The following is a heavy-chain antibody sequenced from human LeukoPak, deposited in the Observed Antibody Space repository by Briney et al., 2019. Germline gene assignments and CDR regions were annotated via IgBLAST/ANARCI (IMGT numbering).Heavy chain of an antibody. Sequence: PSETLSLTCAVYGGSFSGYYWSWIRQPPGKGLEWIGEINHSGSTNYNPSLKSRVTISVDTSKNQFSLKLSSVTAADTAVYYCARVGYCSGGSCGEGFDYWGQGTLVTVSS. CDR2: INHSGST. V-gene: IGHV4-34*01. J-gene: IGHJ4*02. CDR1: GGSFSGYY. CDR3: ARVGYCSGGSCGEGFDY. D-gene: IGHD2-15*01.